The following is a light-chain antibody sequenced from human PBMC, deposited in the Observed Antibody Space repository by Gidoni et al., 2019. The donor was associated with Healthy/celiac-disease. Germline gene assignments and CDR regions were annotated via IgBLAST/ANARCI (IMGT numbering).Light chain of an antibody. V-gene: IGKV1-9*01. CDR3: QQLNSYPLT. CDR1: QGISSY. CDR2: AAS. Sequence: IQLTQSPSSLSASVGDRVTITCRASQGISSYLAWYPQKPGKAPKLLIYAASTLQSGVPSRFSGSGSGTDFTLTISSLQPEDFATYYCQQLNSYPLTFGGGTKVEI. J-gene: IGKJ4*01.